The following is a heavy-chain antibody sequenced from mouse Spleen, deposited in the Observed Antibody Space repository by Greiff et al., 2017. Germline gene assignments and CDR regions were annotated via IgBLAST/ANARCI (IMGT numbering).Heavy chain of an antibody. D-gene: IGHD2-4*01. J-gene: IGHJ4*01. CDR3: ASTMITTTGMDY. Sequence: EVQLQQSGAELVKPGASVKLSCTASGFNIKDTYMHWVKQRPEQGLEWIGRIDPANGNTKYDPKLQGKATITADTSSNTAYLQLSSLTSEDTAVYYCASTMITTTGMDYWGQGTSVTVSS. V-gene: IGHV14-3*02. CDR2: IDPANGNT. CDR1: GFNIKDTY.